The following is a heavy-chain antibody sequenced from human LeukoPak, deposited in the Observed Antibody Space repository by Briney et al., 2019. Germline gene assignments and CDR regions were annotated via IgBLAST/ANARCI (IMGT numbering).Heavy chain of an antibody. V-gene: IGHV3-23*01. J-gene: IGHJ6*02. CDR3: ARDGTNVDIVATPRSYYGKDV. D-gene: IGHD5-12*01. Sequence: GGSLRLSCAASGFTFTSYAMSWVRQAPGKGLEWVSAISGSGGNTYYADSVKGRFTISRDNSKNTLYLQMNSLRAEDTAIYYCARDGTNVDIVATPRSYYGKDVWGQGTTVTVSS. CDR2: ISGSGGNT. CDR1: GFTFTSYA.